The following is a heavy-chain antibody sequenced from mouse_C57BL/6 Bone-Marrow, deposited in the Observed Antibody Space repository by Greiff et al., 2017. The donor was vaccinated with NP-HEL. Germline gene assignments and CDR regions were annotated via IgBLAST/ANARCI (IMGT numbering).Heavy chain of an antibody. CDR1: GYSITSDY. D-gene: IGHD1-1*01. Sequence: EVKLQESGPGLAKPSQTLSLTCSVTGYSITSDYWNWIRKFPGNKLEYMGYISYSGSTYYNPSLKSRISITRDTSKNQYYLQLNSVTTEDTATYYCARWPLYYGSSYWYFDVWGTGTTVTVSS. V-gene: IGHV3-8*01. CDR3: ARWPLYYGSSYWYFDV. J-gene: IGHJ1*03. CDR2: ISYSGST.